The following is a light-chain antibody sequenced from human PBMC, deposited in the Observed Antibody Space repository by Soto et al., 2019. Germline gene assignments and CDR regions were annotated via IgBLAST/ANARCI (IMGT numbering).Light chain of an antibody. V-gene: IGKV3-11*01. Sequence: EIVLTQSPATLSLSPGERATLSCRASQSVSSYLAWYQQKPGQAPRLLIYDASNRATGIPARFSGSGSGTDFTLTISSLEPEDCAVYYCQKRSNWPGTFGQGTKVEIK. CDR1: QSVSSY. CDR3: QKRSNWPGT. CDR2: DAS. J-gene: IGKJ1*01.